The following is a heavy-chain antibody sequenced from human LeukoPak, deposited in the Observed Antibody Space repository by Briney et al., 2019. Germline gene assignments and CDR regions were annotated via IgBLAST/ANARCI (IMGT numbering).Heavy chain of an antibody. CDR3: ARDFWNFDDSRGYYRDFDS. CDR1: TSY. CDR2: IGSYAGDT. J-gene: IGHJ5*01. V-gene: IGHV1-18*01. Sequence: ASVKVSCKATSYISWVRQAPGQGLEWMGWIGSYAGDTYYAQKFQGRVTVTTDTSSSTAYMELRSLRSDDTAVYYCARDFWNFDDSRGYYRDFDSWGQGTLATVSS. D-gene: IGHD3-22*01.